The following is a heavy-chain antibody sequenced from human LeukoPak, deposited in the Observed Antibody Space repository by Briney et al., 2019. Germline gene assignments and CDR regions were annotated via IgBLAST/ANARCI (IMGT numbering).Heavy chain of an antibody. CDR1: GSTFSSYA. J-gene: IGHJ4*02. CDR2: ISGSGGST. V-gene: IGHV3-23*01. D-gene: IGHD3-3*01. CDR3: ATPPTYYDFWSGYPPVDY. Sequence: GGSLRLSCAASGSTFSSYAMSWVRQAPGKGLEWVSAISGSGGSTYYADSVKGRFTISRDNSKNTLYLQMNSLRAEDTAVYYCATPPTYYDFWSGYPPVDYWGQGTLVTVSS.